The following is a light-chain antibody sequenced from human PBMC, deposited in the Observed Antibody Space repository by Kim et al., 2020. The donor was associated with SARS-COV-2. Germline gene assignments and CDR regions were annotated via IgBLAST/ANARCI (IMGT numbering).Light chain of an antibody. CDR2: DVS. CDR1: SSDVGAYDY. V-gene: IGLV2-14*01. J-gene: IGLJ2*01. CDR3: CSYTTSLTFL. Sequence: QSALTQFASVSGSPGQSITISCTGTSSDVGAYDYVSWYQQHPGKAPKLMIYDVSKRPSGSSNRFSGSKSGNTASLTISGLQAEDEADYYCCSYTTSLTFLFGRGTQLTVL.